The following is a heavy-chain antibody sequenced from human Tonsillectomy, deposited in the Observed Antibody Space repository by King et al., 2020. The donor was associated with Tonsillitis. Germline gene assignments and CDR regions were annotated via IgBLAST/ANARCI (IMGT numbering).Heavy chain of an antibody. CDR2: ISWDGSST. J-gene: IGHJ6*02. CDR1: GFTFDDYA. CDR3: AKAPTYYYHRDV. V-gene: IGHV3-43D*03. Sequence: VQLVESGGVVVQPGGSLRLSCAASGFTFDDYAMHWVRQAPGKGLEWVSLISWDGSSTYYADSVKGRFTISRDNSKNSLYLQMNSLRAEDTALYYCAKAPTYYYHRDVWGQGTTVTVSS.